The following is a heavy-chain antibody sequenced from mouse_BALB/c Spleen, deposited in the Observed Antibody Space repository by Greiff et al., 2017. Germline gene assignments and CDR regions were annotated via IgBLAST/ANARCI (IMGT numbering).Heavy chain of an antibody. J-gene: IGHJ2*01. CDR3: ARVYGGNFDY. D-gene: IGHD1-1*02. V-gene: IGHV5-9-4*01. Sequence: EVQLQESGGGLVKPGGSLKLSCAASGFTFSSYAMSWVRQSPEKRLEWVAEISSGGSYTYYPDTVTGRFTISRDNAKNTLYLEMSSLRSEDTAMYYCARVYGGNFDYWGQGTTLTVSS. CDR1: GFTFSSYA. CDR2: ISSGGSYT.